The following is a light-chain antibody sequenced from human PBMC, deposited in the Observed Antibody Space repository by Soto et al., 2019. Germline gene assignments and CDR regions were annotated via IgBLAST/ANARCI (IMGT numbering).Light chain of an antibody. CDR1: KTISSW. Sequence: DIQMPQSPSTLSVSVGDRVTITCRARKTISSWLAWYQQKPGKAPKLLIYKASTLKSGVPSRFSGSGSGTDFTLTLSSLQPDDFATDYCQHYNSYSEAFGQGTNVERK. CDR3: QHYNSYSEA. J-gene: IGKJ1*01. V-gene: IGKV1-5*03. CDR2: KAS.